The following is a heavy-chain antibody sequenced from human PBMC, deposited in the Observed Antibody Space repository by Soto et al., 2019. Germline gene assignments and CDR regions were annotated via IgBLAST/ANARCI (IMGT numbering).Heavy chain of an antibody. Sequence: QVQLVQSGAEVKKPGSSVKVSCKASGGTFSTYTISWVRQAPGQGLEWMGRIIPILNTVNYAQKFQGRVTITADKSTSTAYKELSSLRSEDTAVYYCAGGRRYYDSNGYYNYFDYWGQGTLVTVSS. J-gene: IGHJ4*02. CDR2: IIPILNTV. CDR1: GGTFSTYT. CDR3: AGGRRYYDSNGYYNYFDY. D-gene: IGHD3-22*01. V-gene: IGHV1-69*08.